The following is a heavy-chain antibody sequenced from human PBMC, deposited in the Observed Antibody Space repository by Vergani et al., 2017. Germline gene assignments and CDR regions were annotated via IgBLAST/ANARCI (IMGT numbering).Heavy chain of an antibody. J-gene: IGHJ6*03. Sequence: QVQLQQWGGGLLKPSETLSLTCVVNGGSFTSYHWTWIRQSPGEGLEWVGDIDHTGRPDHNPSLKSRLTISVDNSLNQFSLPLNSVTATDTAIYFCARVNTQTNGHLYYYYYMDVWGQGTAVTVS. CDR3: ARVNTQTNGHLYYYYYMDV. CDR2: IDHTGRP. CDR1: GGSFTSYH. D-gene: IGHD2-8*01. V-gene: IGHV4-34*01.